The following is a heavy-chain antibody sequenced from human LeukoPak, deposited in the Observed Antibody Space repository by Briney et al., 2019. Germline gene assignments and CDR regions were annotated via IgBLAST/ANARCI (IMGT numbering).Heavy chain of an antibody. CDR1: GGTFSSYA. V-gene: IGHV1-69*05. CDR3: ARASYYYDSSGYIDY. J-gene: IGHJ4*02. Sequence: SVKVSCKASGGTFSSYAISWVRQAPGQGLEWMGRIIPIFGTANYAQKFQGRVTITTDESTSTAYMELSSLRSEDTAVYYCARASYYYDSSGYIDYWGQGTLVTASS. CDR2: IIPIFGTA. D-gene: IGHD3-22*01.